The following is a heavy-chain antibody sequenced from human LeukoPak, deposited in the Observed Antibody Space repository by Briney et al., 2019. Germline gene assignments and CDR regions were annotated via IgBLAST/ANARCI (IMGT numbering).Heavy chain of an antibody. CDR3: ARTADRSGYFREITLYYFDY. D-gene: IGHD3-22*01. J-gene: IGHJ4*02. V-gene: IGHV3-11*01. CDR2: ISNRGTTI. CDR1: GFTFSDFY. Sequence: GGSLRLSCAASGFTFSDFYMTWIRQAPGKGLEWVSYISNRGTTIHYADSVRGRFTISRDNAKKSLYLQMNGLRAEDTAVYYCARTADRSGYFREITLYYFDYWGQGTLVTVSS.